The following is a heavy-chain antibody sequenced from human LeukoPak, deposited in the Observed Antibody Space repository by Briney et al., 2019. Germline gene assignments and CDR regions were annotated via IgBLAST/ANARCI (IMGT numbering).Heavy chain of an antibody. CDR2: IYYSGYT. Sequence: SETLSLTCIVSGGSISSYYWNWIRQPPGKGLEWIGYIYYSGYTNYNPSLKSRVTISVDTSKNQISLKLSSVTAADTAVYYCARGLGFYDYVWGSHRYTPYYFDYWGQGTLVTVSS. J-gene: IGHJ4*02. D-gene: IGHD3-16*02. V-gene: IGHV4-59*01. CDR3: ARGLGFYDYVWGSHRYTPYYFDY. CDR1: GGSISSYY.